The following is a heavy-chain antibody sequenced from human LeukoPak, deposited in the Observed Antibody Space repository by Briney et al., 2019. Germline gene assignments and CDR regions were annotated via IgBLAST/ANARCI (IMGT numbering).Heavy chain of an antibody. V-gene: IGHV1-2*02. CDR3: AREGIVVVIDAFDI. J-gene: IGHJ3*02. CDR2: INSNSGGT. D-gene: IGHD3-22*01. Sequence: GASVKVSCKASGYTFTGYYMHWVRQAPGQGLEWMGWINSNSGGTNYAQKFQGRVTMTRDTSISTAYMELSRLRSDDTAVYYCAREGIVVVIDAFDIWGQGKMVTVSS. CDR1: GYTFTGYY.